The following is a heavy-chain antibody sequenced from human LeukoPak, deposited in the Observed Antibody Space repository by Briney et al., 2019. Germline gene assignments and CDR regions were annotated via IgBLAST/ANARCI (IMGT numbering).Heavy chain of an antibody. CDR1: GLTFSSHW. Sequence: GGSLRLSCAASGLTFSSHWMHWVRQAPGKGLEWVAVISYDGSNKYYADSVKGRFTISRDIAKNTLYLQMNSLRAEDTGVYYCAKDHYWSIDYWGRGTLVTVSS. V-gene: IGHV3-30*18. CDR2: ISYDGSNK. CDR3: AKDHYWSIDY. J-gene: IGHJ4*02. D-gene: IGHD3-3*01.